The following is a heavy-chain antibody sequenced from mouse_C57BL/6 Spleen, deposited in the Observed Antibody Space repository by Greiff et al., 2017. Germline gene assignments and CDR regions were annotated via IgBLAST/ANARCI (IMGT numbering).Heavy chain of an antibody. D-gene: IGHD2-5*01. V-gene: IGHV2-4*01. J-gene: IGHJ4*01. CDR3: AKKKDYYRNRYAMEY. CDR2: IWSGGST. CDR1: GFSLTSYG. Sequence: VMLVESGPGLVQPSQSLSITCTVSGFSLTSYGVHWVRQPPGKGLEWLGVIWSGGSTAYNAAFISSLSISKDNSKSQVFFKMNSLQADDTAIYYCAKKKDYYRNRYAMEYWGQGTSVTVAS.